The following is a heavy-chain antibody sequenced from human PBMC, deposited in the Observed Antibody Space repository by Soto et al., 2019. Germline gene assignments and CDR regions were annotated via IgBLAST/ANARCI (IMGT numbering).Heavy chain of an antibody. CDR1: GGTFSSYT. CDR2: IIPILGIA. J-gene: IGHJ5*02. CDR3: ARADVDTAMVP. V-gene: IGHV1-69*02. Sequence: SVKVSCKASGGTFSSYTISWVRQAPGQGLEWMGRIIPILGIANYAQKFQGRVTITADKSTSTAYMELSSLRSEDTAVYYCARADVDTAMVPWGQGTLVTVSS. D-gene: IGHD5-18*01.